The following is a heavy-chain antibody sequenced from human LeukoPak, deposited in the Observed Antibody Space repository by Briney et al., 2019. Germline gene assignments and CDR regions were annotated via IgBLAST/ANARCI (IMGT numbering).Heavy chain of an antibody. CDR2: ISYDGSNK. D-gene: IGHD4-17*01. J-gene: IGHJ4*02. V-gene: IGHV3-30*18. Sequence: GGSLRLSCAASGFTFSSYGMHWVRQAPGKGLEWVAVISYDGSNKYYAHSVKGRFTISRDNSKNTLYLHMKRLRAEDTAVYCCAKSRRGVTTVTLLDFWGQGTMVTVSS. CDR3: AKSRRGVTTVTLLDF. CDR1: GFTFSSYG.